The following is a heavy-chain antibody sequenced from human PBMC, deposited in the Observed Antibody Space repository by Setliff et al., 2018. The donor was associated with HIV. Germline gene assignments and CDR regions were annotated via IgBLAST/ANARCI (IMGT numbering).Heavy chain of an antibody. D-gene: IGHD3-10*01. CDR2: INPNSGGT. CDR1: GYTFTGYY. CDR3: ARGEGVLLWFGDPGHDAFDI. Sequence: ASVKVSCKASGYTFTGYYMHWVRQAPGQGLEWMGRINPNSGGTNYAQKFQGRVTMTRDTSISTAYMELSRLRSDDTAVYYCARGEGVLLWFGDPGHDAFDIWGQGTMVT. V-gene: IGHV1-2*06. J-gene: IGHJ3*02.